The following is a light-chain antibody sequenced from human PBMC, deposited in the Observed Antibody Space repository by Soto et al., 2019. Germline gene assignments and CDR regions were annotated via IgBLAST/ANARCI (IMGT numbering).Light chain of an antibody. CDR1: QTVSSTY. J-gene: IGKJ2*01. V-gene: IGKV3-20*01. Sequence: EIVFTQTPGTLSLSQGERATLSCRASQTVSSTYLAWYQHKPGQAPRLLIYGVSSRATGIPDRFSGRGSGTDFTLTISRLEPEDFAVYYCQQYDNSPYIFGQGTKVDIK. CDR3: QQYDNSPYI. CDR2: GVS.